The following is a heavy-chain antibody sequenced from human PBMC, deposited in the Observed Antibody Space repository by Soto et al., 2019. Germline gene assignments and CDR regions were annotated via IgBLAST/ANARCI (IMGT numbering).Heavy chain of an antibody. CDR1: GFTFSSYA. J-gene: IGHJ4*02. D-gene: IGHD2-15*01. V-gene: IGHV3-23*01. CDR2: ISGSGGST. CDR3: AKGGCSGGSCYSGY. Sequence: EVQLLESGGGLVQPGGSLRLSCAASGFTFSSYAMSWVRQAPGKGLEWVSAISGSGGSTYYADSVKGRFTISRDNSKNTLYLHMTSLRAEDTAVYYCAKGGCSGGSCYSGYWGQGTLVTVSS.